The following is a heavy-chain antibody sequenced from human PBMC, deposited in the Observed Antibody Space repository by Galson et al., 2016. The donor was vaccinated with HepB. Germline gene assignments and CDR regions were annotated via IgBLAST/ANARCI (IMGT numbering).Heavy chain of an antibody. Sequence: SLRLSCAASGFTFRNFWMIWVRQAPGKGLEWVANIKQDGNEKDYVDSVKGRFIISRDNAKNSLSLHLSSLRAEDTAVYYCARQYERYYDILTGYYREYDMYFDSWGQGTPVTVSS. V-gene: IGHV3-7*03. CDR2: IKQDGNEK. CDR3: ARQYERYYDILTGYYREYDMYFDS. D-gene: IGHD3-9*01. J-gene: IGHJ4*02. CDR1: GFTFRNFW.